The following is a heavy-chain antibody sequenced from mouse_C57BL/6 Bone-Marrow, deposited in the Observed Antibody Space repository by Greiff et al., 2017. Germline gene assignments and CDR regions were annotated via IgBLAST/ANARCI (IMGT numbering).Heavy chain of an antibody. CDR1: GFTFSDYG. CDR3: ARDYYEGYWYFDV. V-gene: IGHV5-15*01. J-gene: IGHJ1*03. Sequence: EVKVVESGGGLVQPGGSLKLSCAASGFTFSDYGMAWVRQAPRQGPEWVAFISNLAYSIYYADTVTGRFTISRENAKNTLYLEMSSLRSEDTAMYYCARDYYEGYWYFDVWGTGTTVTVSS. D-gene: IGHD1-1*01. CDR2: ISNLAYSI.